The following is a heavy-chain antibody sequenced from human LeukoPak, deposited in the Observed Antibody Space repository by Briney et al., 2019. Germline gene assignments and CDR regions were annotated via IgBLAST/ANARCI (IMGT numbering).Heavy chain of an antibody. CDR3: ASPSYDSSGYYSD. D-gene: IGHD3-22*01. J-gene: IGHJ4*02. CDR1: GYTFTGYY. CDR2: INPNSGGT. Sequence: EASVKVSCKASGYTFTGYYMHWVRQAPGKGLEWMGWINPNSGGTNYAQKFQGRVTMTRDTSISTAYMELSRLRSDDTAVYYCASPSYDSSGYYSDWGQGTLVTVSS. V-gene: IGHV1-2*02.